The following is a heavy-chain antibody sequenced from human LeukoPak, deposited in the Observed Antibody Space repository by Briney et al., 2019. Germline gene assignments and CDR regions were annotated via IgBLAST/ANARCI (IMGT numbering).Heavy chain of an antibody. V-gene: IGHV3-30-3*01. CDR1: GFTFNDYA. D-gene: IGHD2-21*01. Sequence: PGGSLRLSCAASGFTFNDYAMYWVRQAPGKGLEWVTPISYDGYDKYYADSVRGRFPISRDNSRNTLYLQMDSLTSEDTAVYYCARDFFPVVDSTWYEIGYWGQGTLVTVSS. CDR2: ISYDGYDK. CDR3: ARDFFPVVDSTWYEIGY. J-gene: IGHJ4*02.